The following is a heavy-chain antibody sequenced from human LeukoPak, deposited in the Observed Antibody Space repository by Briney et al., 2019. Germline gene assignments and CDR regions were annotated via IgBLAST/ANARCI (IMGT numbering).Heavy chain of an antibody. CDR1: GFTFSSYT. J-gene: IGHJ4*02. Sequence: GGSLRLSCTASGFTFSSYTMTWVRQDPGKGLKWVSTITTGDGNTYYADSVKGRFSISRDNSKNTLYLQMGSLRGEDTAVYYCAKDFRIGYSAHFDYWGQGALVTVSS. CDR2: ITTGDGNT. D-gene: IGHD2-2*03. V-gene: IGHV3-23*01. CDR3: AKDFRIGYSAHFDY.